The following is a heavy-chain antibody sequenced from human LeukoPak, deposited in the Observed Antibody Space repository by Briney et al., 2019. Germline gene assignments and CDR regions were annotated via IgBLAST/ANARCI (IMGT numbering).Heavy chain of an antibody. D-gene: IGHD6-6*01. CDR3: ATASQRSPYSSSSAGWFDP. J-gene: IGHJ5*02. CDR2: INHSGST. V-gene: IGHV4-34*01. Sequence: SETQSLTCAVYGGSFSGYYWSWIRQPPGKGLEWIGEINHSGSTNYNPSLKSRVTISVDTSKNQLSLKLSSVTAADTAVYYCATASQRSPYSSSSAGWFDPWGQGSLVTVSS. CDR1: GGSFSGYY.